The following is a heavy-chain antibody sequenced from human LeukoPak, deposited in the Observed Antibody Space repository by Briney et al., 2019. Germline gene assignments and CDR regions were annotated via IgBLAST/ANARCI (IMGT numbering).Heavy chain of an antibody. Sequence: ASVKVSCKASGYTFTSYDINWVRQATGQGLEWMGWMNPNSGNTGYAQKLQGRVTMTRNTSISTAYMELSSLRSEDTAVYYCARGACCCTIFGVVMHDAFDIWGQGTMVTVSS. J-gene: IGHJ3*02. CDR1: GYTFTSYD. D-gene: IGHD3-3*01. CDR3: ARGACCCTIFGVVMHDAFDI. CDR2: MNPNSGNT. V-gene: IGHV1-8*01.